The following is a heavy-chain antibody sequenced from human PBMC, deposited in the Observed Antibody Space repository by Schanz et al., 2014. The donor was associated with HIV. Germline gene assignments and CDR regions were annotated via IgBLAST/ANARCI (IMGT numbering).Heavy chain of an antibody. D-gene: IGHD5-12*01. CDR2: ISRDPSYI. Sequence: EVHLVESGGVVVQPGRSLRLSCAASGFTFRDYALHWVRQAPGKGLEWVSSISRDPSYIYYADSVRGRFTISRDNAKNSLFLQMNSLRAEDTAVYYCARGRDGYNSVYFDYWGQGTLVTVSS. CDR1: GFTFRDYA. CDR3: ARGRDGYNSVYFDY. V-gene: IGHV3-21*01. J-gene: IGHJ4*02.